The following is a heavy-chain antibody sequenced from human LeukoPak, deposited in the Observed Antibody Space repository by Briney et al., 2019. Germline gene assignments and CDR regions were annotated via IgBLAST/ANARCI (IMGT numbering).Heavy chain of an antibody. D-gene: IGHD3/OR15-3a*01. CDR2: IRSDAVSK. Sequence: GGSLRLSCAASGLTFTSHGMHWVRQAPGKGLQWVAFIRSDAVSKYYADSVRGRFSISRDNSKNNLYFQMDSLRGDDTAVYYCVRDRDWAFDYWGQGNLVAVSS. J-gene: IGHJ4*02. CDR3: VRDRDWAFDY. CDR1: GLTFTSHG. V-gene: IGHV3-30*02.